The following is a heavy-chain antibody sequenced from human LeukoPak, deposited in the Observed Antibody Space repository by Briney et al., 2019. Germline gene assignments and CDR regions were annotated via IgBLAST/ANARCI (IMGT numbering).Heavy chain of an antibody. CDR2: ITGSGDTT. Sequence: GGSLRLSCAASGFTFSSYAVTWVRQAPGKGLEWVSGITGSGDTTFYADSVKGRFTISRDNSKNTLYLQMHSLRAENTAVYYCVKDYSTIAAAANPLFDYWGQGALVTVSS. V-gene: IGHV3-23*01. J-gene: IGHJ4*02. D-gene: IGHD6-13*01. CDR3: VKDYSTIAAAANPLFDY. CDR1: GFTFSSYA.